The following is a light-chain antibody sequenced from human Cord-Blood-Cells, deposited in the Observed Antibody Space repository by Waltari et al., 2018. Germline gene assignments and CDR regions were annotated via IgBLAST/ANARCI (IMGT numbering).Light chain of an antibody. J-gene: IGLJ2*01. CDR3: QSYDSSLSGVV. CDR2: GNS. CDR1: SSNIGAGYD. Sequence: QSVLTQPPSVSGAPGQRVTISCTGSSSNIGAGYDVHWYQQLPGTAPKLLIYGNSTRPSGVPDRFPGSKSGTSASLAITGLQAEDEADYYCQSYDSSLSGVVFGGGTKLTVL. V-gene: IGLV1-40*01.